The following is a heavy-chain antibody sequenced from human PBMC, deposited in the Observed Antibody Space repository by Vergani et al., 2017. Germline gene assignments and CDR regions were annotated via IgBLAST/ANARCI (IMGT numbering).Heavy chain of an antibody. CDR3: ARDQYYDFWSG. J-gene: IGHJ4*02. CDR1: GFTFSSYS. CDR2: ISSSRSYK. V-gene: IGHV3-21*01. Sequence: EVQLVESGGGLVKPGGSLRLSCAASGFTFSSYSMNWVRQAPGKGLEWVSSISSSRSYKYYADSVKGLFTISRDNAKNSLYLQMNSLRAEDTAMYYCARDQYYDFWSGRGQGTLVTVSS. D-gene: IGHD3-3*01.